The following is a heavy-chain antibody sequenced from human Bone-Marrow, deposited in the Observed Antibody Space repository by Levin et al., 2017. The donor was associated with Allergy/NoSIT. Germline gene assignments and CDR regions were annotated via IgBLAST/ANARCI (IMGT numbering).Heavy chain of an antibody. J-gene: IGHJ3*01. Sequence: GESLKISCKASGYTFTNYDINWVRQATGQGLEWMGWMNPNSGNTGYAQKFQGRVTLTRTSSISTAYMELRSLRSDDTAVYYCVRDLGTSRSFGRGDAFDVWGQGTMVTVSS. V-gene: IGHV1-8*01. CDR2: MNPNSGNT. CDR1: GYTFTNYD. D-gene: IGHD3-10*01. CDR3: VRDLGTSRSFGRGDAFDV.